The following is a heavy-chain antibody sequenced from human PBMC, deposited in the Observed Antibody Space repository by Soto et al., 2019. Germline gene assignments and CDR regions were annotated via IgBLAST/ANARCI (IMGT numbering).Heavy chain of an antibody. J-gene: IGHJ3*01. CDR3: ARGYCSGASCYAAFDF. D-gene: IGHD2-15*01. V-gene: IGHV3-48*02. CDR2: ITTRISSI. CDR1: GFTFSSHP. Sequence: EVQLVQSGGGLVQSGGSLRLSCAASGFTFSSHPMTWVRQAPGKGLEWVSYITTRISSIYYADSVKGRFTISRDNAKNSLYLQMTSLRDEDTAVYYCARGYCSGASCYAAFDFWGQGTMVTVSS.